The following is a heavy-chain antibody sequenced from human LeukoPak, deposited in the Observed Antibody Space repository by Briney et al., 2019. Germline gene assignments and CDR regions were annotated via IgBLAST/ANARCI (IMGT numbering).Heavy chain of an antibody. D-gene: IGHD6-13*01. CDR3: ARNPAAAGTAGFDY. Sequence: ASVKVSCKASGYTFTSYAMNWVRQAPGQGLEWMGWINTNTGNPTYAQGFTGRFVFSLDTSVSTAYLQISSLKAEDTAVYYCARNPAAAGTAGFDYWGQGTLVPVSS. V-gene: IGHV7-4-1*02. J-gene: IGHJ4*02. CDR2: INTNTGNP. CDR1: GYTFTSYA.